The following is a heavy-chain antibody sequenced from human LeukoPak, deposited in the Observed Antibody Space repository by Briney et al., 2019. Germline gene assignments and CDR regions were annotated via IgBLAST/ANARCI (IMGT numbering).Heavy chain of an antibody. CDR2: IYYSGTT. Sequence: SQTLSLTCTVSGGSISSDDYYWTWIRQLPGKGLEWIGYIYYSGTTYYNPSLESRVTISVDTSKNQFSLKLRSVTAADTAVYFCASEVHDYDQFVGWFDPWGQGTLVTVSS. CDR3: ASEVHDYDQFVGWFDP. J-gene: IGHJ5*02. V-gene: IGHV4-31*03. CDR1: GGSISSDDYY. D-gene: IGHD4-17*01.